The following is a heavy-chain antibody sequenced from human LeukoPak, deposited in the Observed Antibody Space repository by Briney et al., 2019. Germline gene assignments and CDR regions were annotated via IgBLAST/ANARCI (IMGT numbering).Heavy chain of an antibody. CDR2: IIPIFGTA. Sequence: GASVKVSCKASGGTFSSYAISWVRQAPGQGLEWMGGIIPIFGTANYAQKFQGRVTITTDESTSTAYMELSSLRSEDTAVYYCAIVIAAGSLHFQHWGQGTLVTVSS. CDR1: GGTFSSYA. J-gene: IGHJ1*01. V-gene: IGHV1-69*05. CDR3: AIVIAAGSLHFQH. D-gene: IGHD6-13*01.